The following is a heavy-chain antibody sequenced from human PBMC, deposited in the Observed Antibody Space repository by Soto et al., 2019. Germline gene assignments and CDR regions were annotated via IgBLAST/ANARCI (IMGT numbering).Heavy chain of an antibody. D-gene: IGHD2-15*01. CDR2: ISGYSGNT. CDR1: GYIIPSYD. CDR3: GFRGGTSGPHSFDV. Sequence: ASVKVSCKASGYIIPSYDFIRVREAPGQGLELMGWISGYSGNTNYVQKFQGRVTMTTDTSTTTTYLELRSLRSDDTALYYCGFRGGTSGPHSFDVWGPGTGVTVSS. V-gene: IGHV1-18*01. J-gene: IGHJ3*01.